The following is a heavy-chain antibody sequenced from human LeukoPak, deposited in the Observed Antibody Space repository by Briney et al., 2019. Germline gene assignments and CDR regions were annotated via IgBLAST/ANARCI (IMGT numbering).Heavy chain of an antibody. CDR2: ISKSGDHT. V-gene: IGHV3-23*01. CDR3: ATSWGPDTSAFRWGRDGMDV. J-gene: IGHJ6*02. Sequence: GGSLRLSCAVSGLTFNNYAMSWVRQAPGKGLDWVSAISKSGDHTYYAASPKGRFTIYRDNSKNTHYLQMNSLRDEDTAVYYCATSWGPDTSAFRWGRDGMDVWGQGTTVIVS. CDR1: GLTFNNYA. D-gene: IGHD3-16*01.